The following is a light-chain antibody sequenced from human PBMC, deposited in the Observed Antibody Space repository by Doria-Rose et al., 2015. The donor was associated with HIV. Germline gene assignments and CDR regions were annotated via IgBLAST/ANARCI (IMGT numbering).Light chain of an antibody. CDR2: DGS. CDR1: QSFSSTY. V-gene: IGKV3-20*01. CDR3: HQYGTSWT. Sequence: EIVMTQSPGTLSLSPGERATLSCRASQSFSSTYLAWYQQIPGQAPSLLIYDGSTRATGIPDRFSASGSVTDFTLTINRLEPEDFALYYCHQYGTSWTFGQGTKVEI. J-gene: IGKJ1*01.